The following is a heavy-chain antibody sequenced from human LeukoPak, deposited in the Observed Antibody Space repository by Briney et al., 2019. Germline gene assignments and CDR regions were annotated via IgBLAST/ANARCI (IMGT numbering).Heavy chain of an antibody. CDR2: IYTSGST. Sequence: SETLSLTCTVSGGSISSYYWSWIRQPAGKGLEWIGRIYTSGSTNYNPSLKSRVTMSVDTSENQFSLKLSSVTAADTAVYYCARLAAAGTYYGMDVWGQGTTVTVSS. CDR3: ARLAAAGTYYGMDV. J-gene: IGHJ6*02. CDR1: GGSISSYY. V-gene: IGHV4-4*07. D-gene: IGHD6-13*01.